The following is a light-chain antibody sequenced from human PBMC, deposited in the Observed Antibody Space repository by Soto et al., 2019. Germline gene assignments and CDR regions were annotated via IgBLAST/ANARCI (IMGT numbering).Light chain of an antibody. V-gene: IGLV2-14*01. CDR1: SSDVGGYNY. J-gene: IGLJ3*02. CDR2: DVT. CDR3: TSYTSSITRYV. Sequence: QSALTQPASVSGSPGQLITISCTGTSSDVGGYNYVSWYQQDPGKAPKLMIYDVTNRPSGVSNRFSGSKSGNTASLTISGLQAEDEADYYCTSYTSSITRYVFGGGTKLTVL.